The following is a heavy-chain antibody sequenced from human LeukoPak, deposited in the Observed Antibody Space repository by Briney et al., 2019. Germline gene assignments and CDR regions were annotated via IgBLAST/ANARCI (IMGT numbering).Heavy chain of an antibody. CDR3: ARQPRSGYYPTEWGWGYFDY. Sequence: NASETLSLTCAVYGGSFSGYYWSWIRQPPGKGLEWIGEINHSGSTNYNPSLKSRVTISVDTSKNQFSLKLSSVTAADTAVYYCARQPRSGYYPTEWGWGYFDYWGQGTLVTVSS. V-gene: IGHV4-34*01. CDR1: GGSFSGYY. D-gene: IGHD3-22*01. CDR2: INHSGST. J-gene: IGHJ4*02.